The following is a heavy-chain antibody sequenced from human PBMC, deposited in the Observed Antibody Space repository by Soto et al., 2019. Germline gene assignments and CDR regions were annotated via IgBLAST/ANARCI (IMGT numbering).Heavy chain of an antibody. V-gene: IGHV3-21*01. CDR1: EFTFGTYS. J-gene: IGHJ6*02. CDR2: ISSSSSYI. CDR3: ARGEVVAPAAIGGPMDV. Sequence: EVQLVESGGGLVKPGGSLRLSCAASEFTFGTYSMNWVRQAPGKGLEWLSSISSSSSYIYYADSVKGRFTISRDNAKNSLYLQMNSLRAEDTAVYYCARGEVVAPAAIGGPMDVWGQGPTVTVSS. D-gene: IGHD2-2*01.